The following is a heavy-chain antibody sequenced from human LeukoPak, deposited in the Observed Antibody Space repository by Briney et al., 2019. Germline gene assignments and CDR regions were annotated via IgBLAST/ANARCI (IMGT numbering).Heavy chain of an antibody. D-gene: IGHD3-16*01. V-gene: IGHV4-4*02. J-gene: IGHJ6*04. CDR2: IYHSGST. CDR1: GGSISSNNW. Sequence: SETLSLTCAVSGGSISSNNWWNWVRQPPGKGLEWIGEIYHSGSTNYSPSLKSRVTISIDKSRNLLFLKLNSVTAADTAVYYCARDLGSSTPSGIWGKGTTVTVSS. CDR3: ARDLGSSTPSGI.